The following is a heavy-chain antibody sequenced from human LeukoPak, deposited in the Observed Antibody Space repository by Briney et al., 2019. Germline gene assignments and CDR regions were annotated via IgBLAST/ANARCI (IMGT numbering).Heavy chain of an antibody. CDR1: GFTFSNYW. V-gene: IGHV3-7*03. Sequence: PGGSLRLSCAASGFTFSNYWMSWVRQAPGKGLEWVANIKQDGSQKYYVESVKGRFTISRDNSNNMLYLQMNSLRAEDSAVYYCARGEPKGHGPRPGVFDIWGQGTMVTV. CDR2: IKQDGSQK. J-gene: IGHJ3*02. CDR3: ARGEPKGHGPRPGVFDI. D-gene: IGHD1-14*01.